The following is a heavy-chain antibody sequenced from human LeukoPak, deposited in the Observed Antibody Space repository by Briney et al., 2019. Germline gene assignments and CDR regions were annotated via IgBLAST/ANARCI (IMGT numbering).Heavy chain of an antibody. Sequence: SETLSLTCTVSGGSISSYYWGWIRQPPGKGLEWIGYIYYSGSTSYNPSLKSRVTISVDRSKNQFSLKLSSVTAADTAVYYCARTSSSPRSFYGMDVWGKGTTVTVSS. CDR3: ARTSSSPRSFYGMDV. CDR2: IYYSGST. CDR1: GGSISSYY. V-gene: IGHV4-59*01. J-gene: IGHJ6*04. D-gene: IGHD6-13*01.